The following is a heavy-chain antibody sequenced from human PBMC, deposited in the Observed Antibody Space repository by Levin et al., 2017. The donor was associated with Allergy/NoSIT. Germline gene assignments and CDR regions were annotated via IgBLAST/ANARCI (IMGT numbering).Heavy chain of an antibody. J-gene: IGHJ3*02. CDR1: GGSISSGGYY. V-gene: IGHV4-31*03. D-gene: IGHD1-26*01. CDR2: IYYSGST. Sequence: SETLSLTCTVSGGSISSGGYYWSWIRQHPGKGLEWIGYIYYSGSTYYNPSLKSRVTISVDTSKNQFSLKLSSVTAADTAVYYCARCLRSYSAFDIWGQGTMVTVSS. CDR3: ARCLRSYSAFDI.